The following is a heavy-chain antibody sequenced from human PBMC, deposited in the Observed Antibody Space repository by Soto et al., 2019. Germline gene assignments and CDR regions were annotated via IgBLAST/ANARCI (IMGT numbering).Heavy chain of an antibody. CDR1: GYTFTSYG. Sequence: ASVKVSCKASGYTFTSYGISWVRQAPGQGLEWMGWISAYNGNTNYAQKLRGRVTMTTDTSTSTAYMELRSLRSDDTALYYCAREEIAVAGTGFAFDIWGQGTMVTVSS. V-gene: IGHV1-18*01. D-gene: IGHD6-19*01. CDR2: ISAYNGNT. CDR3: AREEIAVAGTGFAFDI. J-gene: IGHJ3*02.